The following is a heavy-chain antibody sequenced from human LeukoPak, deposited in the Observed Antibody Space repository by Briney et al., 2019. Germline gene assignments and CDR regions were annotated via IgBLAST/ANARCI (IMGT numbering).Heavy chain of an antibody. CDR2: INPDSGGT. Sequence: ASVKVSCKASAYTFTGYYVHWVRQGPEQGLEWMGWINPDSGGTNYAQKLQGRVTMTTDTSTSTAYMELRSLRSDDTAVYYCARDRDSSSWYWFDPWGQGTLVTVSS. J-gene: IGHJ5*02. CDR1: AYTFTGYY. V-gene: IGHV1-2*02. CDR3: ARDRDSSSWYWFDP. D-gene: IGHD6-13*01.